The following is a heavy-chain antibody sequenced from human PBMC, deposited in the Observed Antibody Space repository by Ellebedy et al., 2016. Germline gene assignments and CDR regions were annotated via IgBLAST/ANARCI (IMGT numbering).Heavy chain of an antibody. Sequence: GGSLRLXXAASGFTFSSYAMNWVRQAPGKGLEWVSGISASGGSTYYADSVKGRFTISRDNSKNTLYMQMSSLRAEDTAVYYCARDRGRDGYPFDYWGQGTLVTVSS. J-gene: IGHJ4*02. D-gene: IGHD5-24*01. V-gene: IGHV3-23*01. CDR3: ARDRGRDGYPFDY. CDR2: ISASGGST. CDR1: GFTFSSYA.